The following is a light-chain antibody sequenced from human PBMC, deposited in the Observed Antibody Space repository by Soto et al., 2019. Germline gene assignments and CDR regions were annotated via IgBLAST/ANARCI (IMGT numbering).Light chain of an antibody. J-gene: IGLJ2*01. CDR2: YDS. V-gene: IGLV3-21*04. CDR3: QVWDSSSDRYVV. Sequence: SSELTQPPSVSVAPGKTARITCGGNNIGSKSVHWYQQKPGQAPVLVIYYDSDRPSGTPERFSGSNSGNTATLTISRVEAGEEADDYCQVWDSSSDRYVVFGGGTKVTVL. CDR1: NIGSKS.